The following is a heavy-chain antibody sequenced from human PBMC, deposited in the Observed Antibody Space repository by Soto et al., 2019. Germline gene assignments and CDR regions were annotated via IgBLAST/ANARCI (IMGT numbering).Heavy chain of an antibody. CDR3: ARDVPLNHYDGTISYYAMDV. V-gene: IGHV1-69*13. Sequence: ASVKVSCQASGDTFSRHAISWVRQAPGPGLEWMGGISPCFKATNYAQKFQGRVTITADDSTSTAYMDLYSLRSEDRAVYYCARDVPLNHYDGTISYYAMDVWGQGTTVTVSS. J-gene: IGHJ6*02. CDR1: GDTFSRHA. CDR2: ISPCFKAT. D-gene: IGHD3-16*01.